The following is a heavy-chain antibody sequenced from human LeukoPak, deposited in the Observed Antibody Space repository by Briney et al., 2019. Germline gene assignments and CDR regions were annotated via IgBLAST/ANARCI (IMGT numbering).Heavy chain of an antibody. D-gene: IGHD2-15*01. CDR1: GGSISSSSYY. V-gene: IGHV4-39*02. Sequence: SETLSLTCTVSGGSISSSSYYWGWIRQPPGKGLELIGSIYYSGSTYYNPSLKSRVTISVDTSKNQFSLKLSSVTAADTAVYYCARDNCSGGSCCTDYWGQGTLVTVSS. CDR3: ARDNCSGGSCCTDY. CDR2: IYYSGST. J-gene: IGHJ4*02.